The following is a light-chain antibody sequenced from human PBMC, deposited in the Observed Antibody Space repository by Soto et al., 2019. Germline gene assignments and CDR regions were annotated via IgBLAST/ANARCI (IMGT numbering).Light chain of an antibody. J-gene: IGLJ3*02. CDR3: GTWDSSLSAGV. CDR2: ENN. V-gene: IGLV1-51*02. Sequence: QSVLTQPPSVSAAPGQKVTISCSGSSSNIRNNYVSWYQQLPGTAPKLLMYENNKRPSGIPDRFSGSKSGTSATLGITGLQTGDEADYYCGTWDSSLSAGVFGGGTKLTVL. CDR1: SSNIRNNY.